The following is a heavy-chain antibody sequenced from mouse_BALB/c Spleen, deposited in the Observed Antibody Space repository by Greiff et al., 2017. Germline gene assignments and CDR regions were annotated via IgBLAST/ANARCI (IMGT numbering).Heavy chain of an antibody. CDR1: GFSLTGFG. CDR3: ARGGLRSYAMDY. J-gene: IGHJ4*01. Sequence: VQLQESGPGLVAPSQSLSITCTVSGFSLTGFGVNWVRQPPGKGLEWLGMIWGDGSTDYNSALKSRLSISKDNSKGQVFLKMNSLQTDDTARYYCARGGLRSYAMDYWGQGTSVTVSS. CDR2: IWGDGST. D-gene: IGHD1-1*01. V-gene: IGHV2-6-7*01.